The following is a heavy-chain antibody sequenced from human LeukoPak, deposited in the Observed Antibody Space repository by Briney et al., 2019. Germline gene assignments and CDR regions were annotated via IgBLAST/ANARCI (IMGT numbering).Heavy chain of an antibody. CDR2: MNPNSGNT. V-gene: IGHV1-8*02. CDR1: GYTFTGYY. Sequence: ASVKVSCKASGYTFTGYYMHWVRQATGQGLEWMGWMNPNSGNTGYAQKFQGRVTMTRNTSISTAYMELSSLRSEDTAVYYCATNGDDAGNWDAFDVWGQGTMVTVSS. J-gene: IGHJ3*01. CDR3: ATNGDDAGNWDAFDV. D-gene: IGHD4-17*01.